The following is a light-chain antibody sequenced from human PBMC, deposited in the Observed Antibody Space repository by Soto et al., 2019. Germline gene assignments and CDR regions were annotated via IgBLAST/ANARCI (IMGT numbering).Light chain of an antibody. CDR3: SSYTSSSTVV. CDR2: EVS. CDR1: SSDVGIYKY. V-gene: IGLV2-14*01. Sequence: QSALTQPASVSGSPGQSITISCTGTSSDVGIYKYVSWYQQHPGKAPNLMIYEVSNRPSGVSNHFSGSKSGNTASLTISGLQAEDVADYYCSSYTSSSTVVFGGGTKLTVL. J-gene: IGLJ2*01.